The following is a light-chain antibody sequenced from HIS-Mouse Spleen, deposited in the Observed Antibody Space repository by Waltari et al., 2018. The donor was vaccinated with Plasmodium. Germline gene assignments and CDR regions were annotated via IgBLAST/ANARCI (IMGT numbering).Light chain of an antibody. CDR2: EVS. CDR3: SSYAGSNNLV. J-gene: IGLJ2*01. Sequence: QSALTQPPSASGSPGQSVTISFPGTSSDVGGYNYVSWYQQHPGKAPKLMIYEVSKRPSGVPDRFSGSKSGNTASLTVSGLQAEDEADYYCSSYAGSNNLVFGGGTKLTVL. V-gene: IGLV2-8*01. CDR1: SSDVGGYNY.